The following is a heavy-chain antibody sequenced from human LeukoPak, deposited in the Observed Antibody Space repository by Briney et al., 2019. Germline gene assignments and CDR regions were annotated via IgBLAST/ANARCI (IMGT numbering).Heavy chain of an antibody. D-gene: IGHD3-3*01. V-gene: IGHV3-30*01. CDR3: ARAGTLFWSGYPYYFDY. CDR2: ISYDGSNK. CDR1: GFTFSSYA. J-gene: IGHJ4*02. Sequence: GRSLRLSCAASGFTFSSYAMHWVRQALGKGLEWVAVISYDGSNKYYADSVKGRFTISRDNSKNTLYLQMNSLRAEDTAVYYCARAGTLFWSGYPYYFDYWGQGTLVTVSS.